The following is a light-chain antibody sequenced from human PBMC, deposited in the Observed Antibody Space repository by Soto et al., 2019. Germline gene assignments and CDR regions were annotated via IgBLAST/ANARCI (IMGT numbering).Light chain of an antibody. J-gene: IGLJ2*01. CDR2: DVS. Sequence: QSVLTQPASVSGSPGQSITISCTGTGSDVGGYNSVSWYQHHPGRAPKLIIYDVSHRPSGVSNRFSGSKSGNTASLTISGLQAEDEADYSCTSYASSNTLVIFGGGTKLTVL. CDR1: GSDVGGYNS. CDR3: TSYASSNTLVI. V-gene: IGLV2-14*01.